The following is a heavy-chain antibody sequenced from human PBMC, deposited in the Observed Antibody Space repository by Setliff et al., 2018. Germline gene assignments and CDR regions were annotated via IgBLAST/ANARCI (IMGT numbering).Heavy chain of an antibody. CDR1: GFSLNTTGEG. J-gene: IGHJ5*02. CDR3: GLRRGNEWHLVRWFDP. Sequence: SGPTLVNPTQTLTLTCTFSGFSLNTTGEGVGWIRQPPGKALEWLALVYWDGDQRYSPSLNSRLSITKDSSKSQVFLTMTNMDPVDTATYYCGLRRGNEWHLVRWFDPWGPGIQVTVSS. D-gene: IGHD6-6*01. CDR2: VYWDGDQ. V-gene: IGHV2-5*02.